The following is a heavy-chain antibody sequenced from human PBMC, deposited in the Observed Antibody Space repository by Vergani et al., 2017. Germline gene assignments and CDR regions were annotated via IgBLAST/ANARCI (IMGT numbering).Heavy chain of an antibody. V-gene: IGHV3-9*01. CDR2: ISWNSGSI. CDR3: AKFVYYYMDV. J-gene: IGHJ6*03. CDR1: GFTFDDYA. Sequence: EVQLVESGGGLVQPGRSLRLSCAASGFTFDDYAMHWVRQAPGKGLEWVSGISWNSGSIGYADSVKGRFTISRDNAKNSLYLQMNSLRAEDTALYYCAKFVYYYMDVWGKGTTVTVSS.